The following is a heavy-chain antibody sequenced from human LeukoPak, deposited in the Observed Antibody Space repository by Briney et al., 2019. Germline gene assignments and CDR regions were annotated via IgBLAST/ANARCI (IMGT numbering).Heavy chain of an antibody. CDR3: ATNYYDSSGYYYVPDY. CDR2: ISYDGSNK. J-gene: IGHJ4*02. Sequence: RSGGSLRLSCAASGFTFSSYAMHWVRQAPGKGLEWVAVISYDGSNKYYADSVKGRFTISRDNSKNTLYLQMNSLRAEDTAVYYCATNYYDSSGYYYVPDYCGQGTLATVSS. CDR1: GFTFSSYA. V-gene: IGHV3-30*04. D-gene: IGHD3-22*01.